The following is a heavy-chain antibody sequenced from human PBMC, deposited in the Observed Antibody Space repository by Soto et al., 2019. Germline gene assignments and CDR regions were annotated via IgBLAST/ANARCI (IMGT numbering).Heavy chain of an antibody. Sequence: GGSLRLSGATSGCNFSSYWMHWVRQAPGKGLVWVSRINSDGSSTSYADSVKGRFTISRDNAKNTLYLQMNSLRAEDTAVYYCAREYRGPSYGDFDYWGQGTLVTVSS. CDR1: GCNFSSYW. CDR2: INSDGSST. J-gene: IGHJ4*02. CDR3: AREYRGPSYGDFDY. D-gene: IGHD5-18*01. V-gene: IGHV3-74*01.